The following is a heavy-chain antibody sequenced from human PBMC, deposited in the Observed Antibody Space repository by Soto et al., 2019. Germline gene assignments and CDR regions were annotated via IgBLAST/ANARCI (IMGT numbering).Heavy chain of an antibody. D-gene: IGHD6-13*01. J-gene: IGHJ4*02. CDR3: AKDRERDAWYEDY. CDR1: GFSFSSYA. V-gene: IGHV3-23*01. Sequence: EVQLLESGGGLVQPGGSLRLSCVASGFSFSSYAMSWVRQAPGKGLECVSVISGSDGSTYYADSVKGRFTISRDNSKNTLYLQMNSLRAEDTAVYYCAKDRERDAWYEDYWGQGTLVTVSS. CDR2: ISGSDGST.